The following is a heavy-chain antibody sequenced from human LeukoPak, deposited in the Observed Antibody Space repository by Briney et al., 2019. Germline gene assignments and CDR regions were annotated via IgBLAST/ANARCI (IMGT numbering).Heavy chain of an antibody. CDR1: GYSFTNYA. J-gene: IGHJ6*02. V-gene: IGHV7-4-1*02. CDR3: AREMGVDNGMDV. CDR2: INPNTGNP. D-gene: IGHD2-8*01. Sequence: ASVKVSCKASGYSFTNYALNWVRQAPGQGLEWMGWINPNTGNPTYAQGFTGRFVFSSDTSVSTVYLLISSLKAEDTAVYYCAREMGVDNGMDVWGQGTTVTVSS.